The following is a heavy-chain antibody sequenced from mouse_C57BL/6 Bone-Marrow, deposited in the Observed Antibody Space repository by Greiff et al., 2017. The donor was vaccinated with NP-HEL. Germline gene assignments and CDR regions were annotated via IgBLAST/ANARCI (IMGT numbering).Heavy chain of an antibody. CDR2: ISNLAYSI. V-gene: IGHV5-15*01. D-gene: IGHD2-12*01. J-gene: IGHJ3*01. CDR3: ARPLRPQEAWFAY. CDR1: GFTFSDYG. Sequence: DVKLVESGGGLVQPGGSLKLSCAASGFTFSDYGMAWVRQAPRKGPEWVAFISNLAYSIYYADTVTGRFTISSENAKNTLYLEMSSLRSEDTAMYYCARPLRPQEAWFAYWGQGTLVTVSA.